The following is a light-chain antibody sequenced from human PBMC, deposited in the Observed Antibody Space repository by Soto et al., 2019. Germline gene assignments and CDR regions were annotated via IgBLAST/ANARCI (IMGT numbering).Light chain of an antibody. CDR3: KQYNNWPRP. CDR2: GAS. CDR1: QSVSSN. Sequence: EIVMTQSPATLSVSPGERATLSCRASQSVSSNLAWYQQKPGQAPRLLIYGASTRATGIPARFSGSGSGTEFTLTISSLQSEDFAVYYCKQYNNWPRPFGQGTKSDIK. J-gene: IGKJ1*01. V-gene: IGKV3-15*01.